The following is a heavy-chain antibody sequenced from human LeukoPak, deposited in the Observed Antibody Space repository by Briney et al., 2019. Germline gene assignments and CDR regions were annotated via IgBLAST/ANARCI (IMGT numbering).Heavy chain of an antibody. V-gene: IGHV4-61*08. Sequence: PSETLSLTCTVSGGSISSGDYFWSWIRQHPGKGLEWIGYIYYSGSTNYNPSLKSRVTISVDTSKNQFSLKLSSVTAADTAVYYCAGTPCGGDCYPKAQYFQHWGQGTLVTVSS. CDR2: IYYSGST. CDR1: GGSISSGDYF. J-gene: IGHJ1*01. CDR3: AGTPCGGDCYPKAQYFQH. D-gene: IGHD2-21*02.